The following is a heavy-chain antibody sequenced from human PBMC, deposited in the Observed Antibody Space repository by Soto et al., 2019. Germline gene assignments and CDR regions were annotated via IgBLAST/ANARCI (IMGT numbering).Heavy chain of an antibody. Sequence: HPGGSLRLSCAASGFTFSSYWMSWVRQAPGIGLEWVANIKQDGSEKYYVDSVKGRFTISRDNAKNSLYLQMNSLRAEDTAVYYCARDVIRYCSGGSCYSVDYFDYWGQGTLVTVSS. CDR3: ARDVIRYCSGGSCYSVDYFDY. J-gene: IGHJ4*02. CDR2: IKQDGSEK. D-gene: IGHD2-15*01. CDR1: GFTFSSYW. V-gene: IGHV3-7*05.